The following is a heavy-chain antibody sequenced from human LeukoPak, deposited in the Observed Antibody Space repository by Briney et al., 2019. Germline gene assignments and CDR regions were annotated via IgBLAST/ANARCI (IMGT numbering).Heavy chain of an antibody. D-gene: IGHD4/OR15-4a*01. V-gene: IGHV4-31*03. CDR3: ARLSLAKPQ. CDR1: GGSISSGGYH. CDR2: IYYSGST. Sequence: PSQTLSLTCTVSGGSISSGGYHWSWIRQHPGKGLEWIGYIYYSGSTYYNPSLKSRVTISVDTSKNQFSLKLSSVTAADTAVYYCARLSLAKPQWGQGTLVTVSS. J-gene: IGHJ4*02.